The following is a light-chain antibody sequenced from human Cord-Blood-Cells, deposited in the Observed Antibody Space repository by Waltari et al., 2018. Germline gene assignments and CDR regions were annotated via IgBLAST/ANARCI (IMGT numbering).Light chain of an antibody. CDR2: GAS. Sequence: EIVMTQSPATLSVSPGERANLSCRASQSVSSNLAWYQQKPGQAPRLLIYGASTRATGIPARFSGSGSGTEFTLTIGSLQSEDFAVYYCQQYNNWPPDTFGPGTKVDIK. CDR1: QSVSSN. CDR3: QQYNNWPPDT. J-gene: IGKJ3*01. V-gene: IGKV3-15*01.